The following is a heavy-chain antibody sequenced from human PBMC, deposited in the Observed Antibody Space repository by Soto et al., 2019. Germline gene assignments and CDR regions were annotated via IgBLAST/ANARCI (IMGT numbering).Heavy chain of an antibody. CDR2: ISAYNGNT. Sequence: GASVKVSCKASGYTFTSYGISWVRQAPGQGLEWMGWISAYNGNTNYAQKLQGRVTMTTDTSTSTAYMELRSLRSDDTAVYYCARSSGIRTYYYYYMDVWGQGTTVTVSS. D-gene: IGHD6-13*01. CDR1: GYTFTSYG. CDR3: ARSSGIRTYYYYYMDV. V-gene: IGHV1-18*01. J-gene: IGHJ6*03.